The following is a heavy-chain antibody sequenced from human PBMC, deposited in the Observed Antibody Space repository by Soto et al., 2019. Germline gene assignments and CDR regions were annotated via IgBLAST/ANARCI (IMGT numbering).Heavy chain of an antibody. CDR3: ARARATIAAAAIFDC. J-gene: IGHJ4*02. Sequence: SETLSLTCVVSGGCMSTSNWWSWVRQPPGKGLEWIGEVYRTGSTNYNSSLESRLTISVDKSKNQFSLKLTSVTAADTAVYYCARARATIAAAAIFDCWGQGTLVTVSS. CDR1: GGCMSTSNW. D-gene: IGHD6-13*01. V-gene: IGHV4-4*02. CDR2: VYRTGST.